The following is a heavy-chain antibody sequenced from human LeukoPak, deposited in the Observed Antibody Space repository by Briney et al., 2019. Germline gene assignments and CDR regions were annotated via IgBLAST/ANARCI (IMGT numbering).Heavy chain of an antibody. Sequence: PGGSLRLSCVASGFTFGDYPMHWVRQVPGKGLEWVSGINWNVGSIGYADSVKGRFTISRDNAKNSLYLQMNSLRAEDTALYYCAKDGRFSGSPYSYYMDVWGKGTTITVS. CDR3: AKDGRFSGSPYSYYMDV. J-gene: IGHJ6*03. D-gene: IGHD1-26*01. V-gene: IGHV3-9*01. CDR1: GFTFGDYP. CDR2: INWNVGSI.